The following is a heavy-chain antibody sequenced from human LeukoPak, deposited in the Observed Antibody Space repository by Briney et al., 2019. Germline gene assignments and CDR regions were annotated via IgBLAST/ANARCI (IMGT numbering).Heavy chain of an antibody. Sequence: GGSLRLSCAASGFTFSSYAMSWVRQAPGKGLEWVSAISGSGGSTYYADSVKGRFTISRDNSKNTLYLQMNSLRAEDTAVYYCAKVGAYDSSGYPGLNWFDPWGQGTLVTVSS. V-gene: IGHV3-23*01. CDR3: AKVGAYDSSGYPGLNWFDP. D-gene: IGHD3-22*01. J-gene: IGHJ5*02. CDR2: ISGSGGST. CDR1: GFTFSSYA.